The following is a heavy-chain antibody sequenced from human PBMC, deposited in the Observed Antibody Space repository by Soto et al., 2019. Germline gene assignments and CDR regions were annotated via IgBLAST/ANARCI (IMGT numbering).Heavy chain of an antibody. V-gene: IGHV4-61*08. Sequence: QVQRQEAGPGLVKHADTLSLSCTVSGDSVDVGGYFWSLIRQSPGGVLEWIGFIYNSGSTNSNPSLRSRSTMSMDTSKNADSLNLDSVTAADSAVYESARGKVWLNYYFDSWGQGTPGTVSS. CDR3: ARGKVWLNYYFDS. D-gene: IGHD1-1*01. J-gene: IGHJ4*02. CDR2: IYNSGST. CDR1: GDSVDVGGYF.